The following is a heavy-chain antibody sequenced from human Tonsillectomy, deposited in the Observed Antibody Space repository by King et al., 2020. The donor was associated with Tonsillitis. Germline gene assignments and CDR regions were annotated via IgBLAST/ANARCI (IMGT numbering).Heavy chain of an antibody. CDR1: GFTVSSNY. Sequence: DVQLVESGGGLVQPGGSLRLSCAASGFTVSSNYMSWVRQAPGKGLEWVSVIYSSGSTYYADSVMGRFTISRDNSKNTLYIQMNSLRAEDTAVYYCARDRYYDSSGYLQADYWGQGTLVTVSS. V-gene: IGHV3-66*01. CDR2: IYSSGST. J-gene: IGHJ4*02. CDR3: ARDRYYDSSGYLQADY. D-gene: IGHD3-22*01.